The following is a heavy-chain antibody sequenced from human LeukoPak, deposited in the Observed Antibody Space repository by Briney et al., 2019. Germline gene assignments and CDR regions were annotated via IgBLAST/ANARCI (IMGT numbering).Heavy chain of an antibody. Sequence: KPSETLSLTCTVSGASISSSSYYWAWIRQPPGKGLEWIGNIHYSGSTYYNASLNSRITMSIDTSKNRFSLRLSSVTAADTAVFFCARLPERSDLLPSYANSFDWWGQGTLVTVSS. CDR1: GASISSSSYY. CDR3: ARLPERSDLLPSYANSFDW. CDR2: IHYSGST. V-gene: IGHV4-39*01. J-gene: IGHJ4*02. D-gene: IGHD3-9*01.